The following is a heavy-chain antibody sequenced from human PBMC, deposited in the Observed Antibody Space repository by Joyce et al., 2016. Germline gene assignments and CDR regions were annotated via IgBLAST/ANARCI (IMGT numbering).Heavy chain of an antibody. CDR3: ARGGIVYDYSMDL. J-gene: IGHJ6*02. CDR2: ISSDSTYI. Sequence: EVQLVESGGGLVKPGGSLRISCAASGFTFSTSSMSWFRRAQGEGLEWVSAISSDSTYIFYAESVKGRFTVSRDNAKNSLYLQMNSLRAEDTAVFFCARGGIVYDYSMDLWGQGTTVTVSS. CDR1: GFTFSTSS. D-gene: IGHD3-22*01. V-gene: IGHV3-21*02.